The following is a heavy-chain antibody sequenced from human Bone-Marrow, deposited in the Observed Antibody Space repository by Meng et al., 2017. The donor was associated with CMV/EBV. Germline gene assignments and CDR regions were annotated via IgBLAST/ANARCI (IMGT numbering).Heavy chain of an antibody. CDR1: GDSVSSNTAA. J-gene: IGHJ4*02. CDR3: ARSLWPCSSTSCYRGDMATPRRFDY. V-gene: IGHV6-1*01. Sequence: LRLSCEISGDSVSSNTAAWNCIRQSPSRGLEWLGRTYYRSKWYNDYAVSVKSRITINPDTSMNQFSLQLNSLSPEDMAVYYCARSLWPCSSTSCYRGDMATPRRFDYWGQGTLVPVSS. CDR2: TYYRSKWYN. D-gene: IGHD2-2*01.